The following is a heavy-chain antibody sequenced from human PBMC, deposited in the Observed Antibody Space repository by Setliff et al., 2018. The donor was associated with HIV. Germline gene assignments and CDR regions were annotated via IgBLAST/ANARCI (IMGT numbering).Heavy chain of an antibody. CDR3: ARLGYSIDLRRLDY. V-gene: IGHV4-59*05. CDR2: VYYSGST. D-gene: IGHD6-13*01. Sequence: SETLSLSCAASGFSFSDYYMSWVRQAPGKGLEWIGSVYYSGSTYYNPSLKSRLTISIDTSKNQFSLKLNSVTATDTALYYCARLGYSIDLRRLDYWGQGAQVTVSS. CDR1: GFSFSDYY. J-gene: IGHJ4*02.